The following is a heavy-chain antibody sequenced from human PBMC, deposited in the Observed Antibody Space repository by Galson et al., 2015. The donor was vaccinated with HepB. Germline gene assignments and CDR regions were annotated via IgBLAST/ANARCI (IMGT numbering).Heavy chain of an antibody. J-gene: IGHJ4*02. D-gene: IGHD2-21*01. CDR1: GGTFSSYA. CDR2: IIPIFGTA. CDR3: VVEGESHPPFDY. Sequence: SVKVPCKASGGTFSSYAISWVRQAPGQGLEWMGGIIPIFGTANYAQKFQGRVTITADESTSTAYMELSSLRSEDTAVYYCVVEGESHPPFDYWGQGTLVTVSS. V-gene: IGHV1-69*13.